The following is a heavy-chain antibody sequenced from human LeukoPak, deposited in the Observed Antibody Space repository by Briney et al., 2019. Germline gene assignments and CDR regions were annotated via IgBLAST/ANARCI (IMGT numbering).Heavy chain of an antibody. J-gene: IGHJ5*02. CDR1: GGTFNNYT. D-gene: IGHD1-1*01. CDR3: ARGVQLERRSWFDP. Sequence: ASVKVSCKASGGTFNNYTISWVRQAPGQGLEWMGGIIPIFGTANYAQKFQGRVTITADESTSTAYMELSSLRSEDTAVYYCARGVQLERRSWFDPWGQGTLVTVSS. CDR2: IIPIFGTA. V-gene: IGHV1-69*13.